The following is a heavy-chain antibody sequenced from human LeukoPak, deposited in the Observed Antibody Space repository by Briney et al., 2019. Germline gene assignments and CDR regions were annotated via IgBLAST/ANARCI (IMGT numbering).Heavy chain of an antibody. D-gene: IGHD3-22*01. V-gene: IGHV3-23*01. CDR2: ISGSGGST. CDR1: RFTFSSYG. CDR3: AKGSYDEGGGCFDI. J-gene: IGHJ3*02. Sequence: GGSLRLSCAASRFTFSSYGMSWVRQAPGKGLEWVSAISGSGGSTYYADSVKGRFTISRDNSKNTLYLRMNSLRAEDTAVYYCAKGSYDEGGGCFDIWGQGAMVTASS.